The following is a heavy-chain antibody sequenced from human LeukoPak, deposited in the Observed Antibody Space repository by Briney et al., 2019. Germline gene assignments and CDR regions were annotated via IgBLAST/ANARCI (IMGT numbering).Heavy chain of an antibody. CDR1: GFTFSSSA. CDR3: AKEGGVIAAGADY. D-gene: IGHD6-13*01. Sequence: GGSLRLSCAASGFTFSSSAMSWVRQAPGKGLEWVAGISGNSGKINYADSVKGWFTIPRDSSKNTLNLQMNSLRAEDTAVYYCAKEGGVIAAGADYWGQGTLVTVSS. V-gene: IGHV3-23*01. J-gene: IGHJ4*02. CDR2: ISGNSGKI.